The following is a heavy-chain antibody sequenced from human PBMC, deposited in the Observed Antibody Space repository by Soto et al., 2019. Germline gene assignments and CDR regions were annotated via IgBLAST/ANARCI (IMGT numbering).Heavy chain of an antibody. D-gene: IGHD6-13*01. V-gene: IGHV3-74*01. J-gene: IGHJ3*02. Sequence: EVQLVESGGGLVQPGGSLRLSCAASGFTFSTYWMHWVRQAPGKGLVWVSRINTDGSSTSYADPVKGRFTISRDNAKNTLYLRMNSLRAEDTAVYYCASLRYSSKTQLDIWGQGTMVTVSS. CDR2: INTDGSST. CDR3: ASLRYSSKTQLDI. CDR1: GFTFSTYW.